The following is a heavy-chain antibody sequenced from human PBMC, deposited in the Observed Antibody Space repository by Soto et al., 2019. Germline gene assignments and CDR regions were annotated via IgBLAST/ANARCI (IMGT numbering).Heavy chain of an antibody. CDR3: AKGGPYYYYGMDV. V-gene: IGHV3-7*03. J-gene: IGHJ6*02. Sequence: PGGSLRLSCEASGFTFSNSWMTWVRQAPGKGLEGVANMNRDGSEKYYVDSVKGRFTISRDNAKNSLYLQMNSLRAEDTAVYYCAKGGPYYYYGMDVWGQGTTVTVSS. CDR1: GFTFSNSW. CDR2: MNRDGSEK. D-gene: IGHD2-15*01.